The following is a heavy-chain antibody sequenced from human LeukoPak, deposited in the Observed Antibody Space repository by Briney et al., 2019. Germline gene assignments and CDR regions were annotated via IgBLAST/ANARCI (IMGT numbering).Heavy chain of an antibody. CDR3: LRDYHSSGSL. D-gene: IGHD3-10*01. V-gene: IGHV3-74*01. J-gene: IGHJ4*02. CDR1: LFSLSGWW. Sequence: GGSLRLSRAPSLFSLSGWWMCWGREAPAHRVGGVSSISSDGSITTYAQPVKGRFTIPRDKPQNTPYLQMNSLRAQPRTGCFFLRDYHSSGSLWGQGTLVTVSS. CDR2: ISSDGSIT.